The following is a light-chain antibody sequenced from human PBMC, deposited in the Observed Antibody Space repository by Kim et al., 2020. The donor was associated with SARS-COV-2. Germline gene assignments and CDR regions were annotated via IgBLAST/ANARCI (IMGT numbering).Light chain of an antibody. Sequence: SYELTQPPSLSVAPGKTARITCGGDNIGSKSVHWYQQKPGQAPVVVIYYDTGRPSGVPERFSGSNSGDTATLTISRVEAGDEADYYCQVWDRSTNRVFGGGTQLTV. J-gene: IGLJ3*02. V-gene: IGLV3-21*04. CDR2: YDT. CDR1: NIGSKS. CDR3: QVWDRSTNRV.